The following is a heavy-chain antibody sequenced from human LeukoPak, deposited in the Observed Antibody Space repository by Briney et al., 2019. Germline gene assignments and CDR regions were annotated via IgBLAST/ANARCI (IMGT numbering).Heavy chain of an antibody. V-gene: IGHV3-7*03. CDR3: AKGQVATIAGYFDY. J-gene: IGHJ4*02. CDR1: GFTFSSHC. CDR2: IKQDGSEK. D-gene: IGHD5-12*01. Sequence: GGSLRLSCAASGFTFSSHCMNWARQAPGKGLEWVANIKQDGSEKYYVDSVKGRFTISRDNAKNSLYLQMNSLRAEDTALYYCAKGQVATIAGYFDYWGQGTLVTVSS.